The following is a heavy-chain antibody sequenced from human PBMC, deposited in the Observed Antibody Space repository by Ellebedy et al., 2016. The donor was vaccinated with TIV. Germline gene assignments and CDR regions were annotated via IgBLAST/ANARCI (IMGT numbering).Heavy chain of an antibody. CDR2: ISSSGTGT. D-gene: IGHD2-21*01. Sequence: GESLKISXAASGFTFSSYSMHWVRQAPGKGLEWVSYISSSGTGTYYADSVKGRFSISRDNAKNSLYLQMNSLRDEDTAVYYCARQFAYWGQGTLVTVSS. CDR1: GFTFSSYS. V-gene: IGHV3-48*02. J-gene: IGHJ4*02. CDR3: ARQFAY.